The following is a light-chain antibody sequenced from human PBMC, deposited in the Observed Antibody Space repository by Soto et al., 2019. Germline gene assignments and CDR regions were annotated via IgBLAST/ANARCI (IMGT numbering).Light chain of an antibody. CDR2: GAS. Sequence: EIVLTQSPGTLSLSPGERATLSCRASQSVSSSYLAWYQQKPGQAPRLLIYGASNRATGIPDRFSGSGSGTEFTLIISRLEPEDFAVYFCQQYNNSPEYTFGQGTKLEIK. J-gene: IGKJ2*01. CDR3: QQYNNSPEYT. CDR1: QSVSSSY. V-gene: IGKV3-20*01.